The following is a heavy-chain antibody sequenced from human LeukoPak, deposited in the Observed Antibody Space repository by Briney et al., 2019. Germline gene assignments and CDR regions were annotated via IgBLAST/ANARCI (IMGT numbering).Heavy chain of an antibody. V-gene: IGHV1-2*02. CDR3: AREGIAAAGYFDY. J-gene: IGHJ4*02. CDR1: GYSFNDKY. Sequence: GASVKVSCKASGYSFNDKYLHWVRQAPGQGLEWMGWINPNSGGTNYAQKFQGRVTMTRDTSISTAYMELSRLRSDDTAVYYCAREGIAAAGYFDYWGQGTLVTVSS. D-gene: IGHD6-13*01. CDR2: INPNSGGT.